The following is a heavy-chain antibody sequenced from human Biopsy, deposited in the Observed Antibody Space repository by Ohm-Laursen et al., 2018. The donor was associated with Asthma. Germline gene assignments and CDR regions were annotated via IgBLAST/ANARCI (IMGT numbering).Heavy chain of an antibody. CDR1: GDSFSSYA. J-gene: IGHJ6*02. CDR3: ARGYSGSDRIVYYYSGLEV. CDR2: LIPVLGTP. D-gene: IGHD5-12*01. V-gene: IGHV1-69*13. Sequence: VKISCKASGDSFSSYAISWVRQAPGQGLEWMGGLIPVLGTPDHAQMFEGRVTITADESTSTAYMELSSLSSEDTAVYYCARGYSGSDRIVYYYSGLEVWGQGTTVTVSS.